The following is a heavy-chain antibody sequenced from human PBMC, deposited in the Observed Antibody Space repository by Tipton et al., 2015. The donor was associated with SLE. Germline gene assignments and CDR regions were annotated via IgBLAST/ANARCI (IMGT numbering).Heavy chain of an antibody. J-gene: IGHJ4*02. CDR2: INNDGSST. V-gene: IGHV3-74*01. D-gene: IGHD3-10*01. CDR1: GFTFNSYW. Sequence: SLRLSCAASGFTFNSYWMHWVRQVPGKGLVWVSRINNDGSSTNYADSVKGRFTISRDNAKNTLSLQMNSLRAEDTAVYYCARIHYYGSGSRDYWGQGTLVTVSS. CDR3: ARIHYYGSGSRDY.